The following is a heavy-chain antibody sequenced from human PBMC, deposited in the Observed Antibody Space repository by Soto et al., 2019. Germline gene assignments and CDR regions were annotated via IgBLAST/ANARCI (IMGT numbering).Heavy chain of an antibody. J-gene: IGHJ6*02. CDR1: GGTFSIYG. V-gene: IGHV1-69*01. Sequence: SVKVSCKSSGGTFSIYGFSWVRQAPGQGPEWIGGIIPILTTPNYAQKFHGRVTIVADESTTTVYMELSSLKSEDTAVYYCATSVGIAPTGEDGMDVWGQGTSVTVSS. CDR2: IIPILTTP. CDR3: ATSVGIAPTGEDGMDV. D-gene: IGHD2-8*02.